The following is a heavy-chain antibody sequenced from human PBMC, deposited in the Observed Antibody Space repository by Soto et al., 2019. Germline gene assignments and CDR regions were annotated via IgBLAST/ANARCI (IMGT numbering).Heavy chain of an antibody. V-gene: IGHV4-34*01. CDR2: INHRGST. CDR3: ATRSLFCSGGSCYSRPFDY. D-gene: IGHD2-15*01. CDR1: GGSFSGYF. J-gene: IGHJ4*02. Sequence: SETLSLTCAVYGGSFSGYFWGWIRQPPGKGLEWIGEINHRGSTKYNPSLKSRVTISVDTSKNQFSLKLSSVTAADTAVYYCATRSLFCSGGSCYSRPFDYWGQGTLVTVSS.